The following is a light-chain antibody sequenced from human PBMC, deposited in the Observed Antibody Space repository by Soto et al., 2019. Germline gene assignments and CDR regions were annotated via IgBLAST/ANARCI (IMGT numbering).Light chain of an antibody. V-gene: IGLV2-11*01. J-gene: IGLJ2*01. CDR1: SSDVGNYKY. CDR3: CSYAGSDTLV. Sequence: QSALTQPRSVSGSPGQSVTISCTGTSSDVGNYKYVSWYRQNPGKAPEIMIYDVNKRPSGVPDRFSGSRSGNTASLTISGLQAEDEANYYCCSYAGSDTLVFGGGTKLTVL. CDR2: DVN.